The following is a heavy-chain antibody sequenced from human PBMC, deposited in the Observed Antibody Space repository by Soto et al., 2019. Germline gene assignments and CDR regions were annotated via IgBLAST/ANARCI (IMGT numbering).Heavy chain of an antibody. CDR1: GFTFSSYG. Sequence: GGSLRLSCAASGFTFSSYGMNWVRQAPGKGLEWVSALSGSGDTTYYADSVGGRFSISRDNSKNTLYLQMSSLRGEDTAVYYCAKGTQFFYYYAMDVWGQGTTVTVSS. CDR2: LSGSGDTT. J-gene: IGHJ6*02. V-gene: IGHV3-23*01. CDR3: AKGTQFFYYYAMDV.